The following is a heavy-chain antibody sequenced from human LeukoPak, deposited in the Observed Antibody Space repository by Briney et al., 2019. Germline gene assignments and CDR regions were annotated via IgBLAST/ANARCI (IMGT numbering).Heavy chain of an antibody. CDR3: ARDGRLGGGFDY. V-gene: IGHV3-9*03. CDR2: ISWNSGSI. J-gene: IGHJ4*02. D-gene: IGHD1-26*01. Sequence: GGSLRLSCAASGFTFDDYAMHWVRQAPGKGLEWVSGISWNSGSIGYADSVKGRFTISRDNAKNSLYLQMNSLRAEDMALYYCARDGRLGGGFDYWGQGTLVTVSS. CDR1: GFTFDDYA.